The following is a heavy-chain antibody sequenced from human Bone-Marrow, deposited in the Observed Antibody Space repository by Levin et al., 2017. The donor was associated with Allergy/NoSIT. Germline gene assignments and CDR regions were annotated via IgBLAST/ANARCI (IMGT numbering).Heavy chain of an antibody. D-gene: IGHD6-19*01. CDR3: LRDTRDLSVTGGPDY. CDR2: ISTYNDNT. Sequence: GASVKVSCKASGYTFTSYGISWVRLAPGQGLEWMGWISTYNDNTYYVQNFQGRVTMTTDTSTSTAYMELRSLTSDDTAMYFCLRDTRDLSVTGGPDYWGQGTLVTVST. J-gene: IGHJ4*02. V-gene: IGHV1-18*01. CDR1: GYTFTSYG.